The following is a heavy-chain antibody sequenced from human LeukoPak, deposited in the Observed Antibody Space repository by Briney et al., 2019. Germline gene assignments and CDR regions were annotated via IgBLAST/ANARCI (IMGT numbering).Heavy chain of an antibody. J-gene: IGHJ4*02. CDR3: ARFSDYGEYGGFDY. CDR1: GGTFSSYA. CDR2: IIPIFGTA. Sequence: SVKVSCKASGGTFSSYAISWVRQAPGQGLEWMGGIIPIFGTANCAQKFQGRVTITTDESTSTAYMELSSLRSEDTAVYYCARFSDYGEYGGFDYWGQGTLVTVSS. D-gene: IGHD4-17*01. V-gene: IGHV1-69*05.